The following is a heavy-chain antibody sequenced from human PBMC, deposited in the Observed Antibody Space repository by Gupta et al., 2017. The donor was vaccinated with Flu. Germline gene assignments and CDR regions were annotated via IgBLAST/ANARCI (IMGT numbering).Heavy chain of an antibody. J-gene: IGHJ6*03. Sequence: STYEMHWVRHRSGKGLEWVSGIGTSGDTYNADSGEGRFTTYRDNDKNALYLQMNSLRGGDTAVYYCVRARGTSGRTGYMDVWVIGTTVTVS. CDR3: VRARGTSGRTGYMDV. D-gene: IGHD1-1*01. V-gene: IGHV3-13*01. CDR1: STYE. CDR2: IGTSGDT.